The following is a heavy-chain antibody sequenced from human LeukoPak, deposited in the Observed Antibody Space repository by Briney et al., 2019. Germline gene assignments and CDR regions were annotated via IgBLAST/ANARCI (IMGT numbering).Heavy chain of an antibody. CDR2: MNPNSGNT. J-gene: IGHJ5*02. V-gene: IGHV1-8*01. D-gene: IGHD3-3*01. CDR1: GYTFTSYD. CDR3: ARDKAYYDFWSGYYIRWFDP. Sequence: ASVKVSCKASGYTFTSYDINWVRQATGQGLEWMGWMNPNSGNTGYAQKFQGRVTMTRNTSISTAYMELSSLRSEDTAVYYCARDKAYYDFWSGYYIRWFDPWGQGTLVTVSS.